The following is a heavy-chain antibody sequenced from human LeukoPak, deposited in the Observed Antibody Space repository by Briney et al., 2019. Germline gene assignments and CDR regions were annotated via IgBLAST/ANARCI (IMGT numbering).Heavy chain of an antibody. CDR1: GFTFSDYY. D-gene: IGHD3-3*01. CDR3: ARAMSITIFGVVTEDY. J-gene: IGHJ4*02. V-gene: IGHV3-11*04. CDR2: ISSSGSTI. Sequence: PGGSLRLSCAASGFTFSDYYMSWIRQAPGKGLEWVSHISSSGSTIYYADSVKGRFTISRDNAKNSLYLQMNSLRAEDTAVYYCARAMSITIFGVVTEDYWGQGTLVTVSS.